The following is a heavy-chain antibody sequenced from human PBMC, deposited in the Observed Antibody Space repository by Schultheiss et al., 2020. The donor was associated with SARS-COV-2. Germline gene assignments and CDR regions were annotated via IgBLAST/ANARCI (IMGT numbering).Heavy chain of an antibody. J-gene: IGHJ6*02. D-gene: IGHD3-10*01. Sequence: SETLSLTCAVYGGSFSGYYWSWIRQPPGKGLEWIGRIYTSGSTNYNPSLKSRVTMSADTSKNQFSLKLSSVTAADTAVYYCARFNYGPPHYYYAMDVWGQGTTVTVSS. CDR1: GGSFSGYY. V-gene: IGHV4-59*10. CDR3: ARFNYGPPHYYYAMDV. CDR2: IYTSGST.